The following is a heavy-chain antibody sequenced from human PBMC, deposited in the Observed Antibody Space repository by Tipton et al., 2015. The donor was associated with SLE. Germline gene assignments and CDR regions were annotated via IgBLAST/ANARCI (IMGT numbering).Heavy chain of an antibody. CDR2: IDSQGSTT. CDR1: GFPFSNFW. CDR3: ASLSAPSDY. J-gene: IGHJ4*02. Sequence: SLRLSCAASGFPFSNFWMHWVRQPPGKGLVWVSEIDSQGSTTNYADSVKGRFSIYRDNAKKTLFLEMNSVRVDDTAAYYCASLSAPSDYWGQGTLVTVSS. V-gene: IGHV3-74*01.